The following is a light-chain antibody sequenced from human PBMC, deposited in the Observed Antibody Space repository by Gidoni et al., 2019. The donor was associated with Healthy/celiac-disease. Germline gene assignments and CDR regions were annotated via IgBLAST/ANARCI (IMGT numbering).Light chain of an antibody. CDR3: AAWDDSLNGWV. CDR2: SNN. Sequence: QSVLTHPPSASGTPGQRVTISCSGSSSNIGSNTVNWYQQLPGTAPKLLIYSNNQRPSGVPDRVSGSKSGTSASLAISGLQSEDEADYYCAAWDDSLNGWVFGGGTKLTVL. J-gene: IGLJ3*02. V-gene: IGLV1-44*01. CDR1: SSNIGSNT.